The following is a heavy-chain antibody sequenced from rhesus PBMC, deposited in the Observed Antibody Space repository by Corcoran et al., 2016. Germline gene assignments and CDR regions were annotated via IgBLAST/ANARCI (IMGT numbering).Heavy chain of an antibody. J-gene: IGHJ6*01. CDR3: ARDRRRPLGLDS. Sequence: QLQLQVSGPGLVKPSATLSLICAVSGVSISSNYWCWVRQPPGKGLEWSGRIPGSGGSTDYNPSLKSRVTISADTSKNQFSLKLSSVTAADTAVYYCARDRRRPLGLDSWGQGVVVTVSS. CDR1: GVSISSNY. CDR2: IPGSGGST. V-gene: IGHV4-173*01.